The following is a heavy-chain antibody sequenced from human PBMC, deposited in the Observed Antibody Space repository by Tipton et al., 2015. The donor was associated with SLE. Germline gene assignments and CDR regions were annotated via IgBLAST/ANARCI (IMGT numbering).Heavy chain of an antibody. Sequence: QPVQSGGGLVKPGGSLRLSCAASGFTFSSYSMNWVRQAPGKGLEWVSSISSSSSYIYYADSVKGRFTISRDNAKKSVFLRMNSLRPEDTAFYYCAKNGRDMVWFRELDYWGQGTLVIVSS. J-gene: IGHJ4*02. CDR2: ISSSSSYI. CDR1: GFTFSSYS. D-gene: IGHD3-10*01. CDR3: AKNGRDMVWFRELDY. V-gene: IGHV3-21*04.